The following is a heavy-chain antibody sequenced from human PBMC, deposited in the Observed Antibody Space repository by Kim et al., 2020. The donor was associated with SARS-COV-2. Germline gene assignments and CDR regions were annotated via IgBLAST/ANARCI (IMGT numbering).Heavy chain of an antibody. CDR3: ARAVATASRSMDV. CDR2: INGDGSGT. CDR1: GFTFSSYW. D-gene: IGHD2-21*02. V-gene: IGHV3-74*01. Sequence: GGSLRLSCAASGFTFSSYWMHWVRQAPGKGLVWVSRINGDGSGTNFADSVTGRFSTSRDNAKNTLYLQMNSLRAEDTAVYYCARAVATASRSMDVWGQGTTVTVSS. J-gene: IGHJ6*02.